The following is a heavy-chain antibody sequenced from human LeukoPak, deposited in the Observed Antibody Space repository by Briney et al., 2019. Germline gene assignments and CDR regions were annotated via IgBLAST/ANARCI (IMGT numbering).Heavy chain of an antibody. V-gene: IGHV3-7*01. Sequence: GGSLRLSCAASGFTFSSYWMSWVRQAPGKGLEWVANIKQDGSEKCYVDSVKGRFTISRDNAKNSLYLQMNSLRAEDTAVYYCAGDRGRVITGTINPFDYWGQGTLVTVSS. CDR3: AGDRGRVITGTINPFDY. J-gene: IGHJ4*02. CDR2: IKQDGSEK. CDR1: GFTFSSYW. D-gene: IGHD1-7*01.